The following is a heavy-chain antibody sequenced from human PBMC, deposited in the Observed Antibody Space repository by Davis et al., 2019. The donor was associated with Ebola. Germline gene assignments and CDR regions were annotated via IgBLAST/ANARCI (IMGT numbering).Heavy chain of an antibody. J-gene: IGHJ4*02. CDR3: ASTYSSSWLSFDY. D-gene: IGHD6-13*01. CDR2: IYYSGST. V-gene: IGHV4-59*01. CDR1: GGSISSYY. Sequence: SETLSLTCTVSGGSISSYYWSWIRQPPGKGLEWIGYIYYSGSTNYNPSLKSQVTISVDTSKNQFSLKLSSVTAADTAVYYCASTYSSSWLSFDYWGQGTLVTVSS.